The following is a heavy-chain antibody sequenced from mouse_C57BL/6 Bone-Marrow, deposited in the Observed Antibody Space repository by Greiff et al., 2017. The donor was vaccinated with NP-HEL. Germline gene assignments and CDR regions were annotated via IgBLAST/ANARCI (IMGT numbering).Heavy chain of an antibody. V-gene: IGHV1-5*01. J-gene: IGHJ4*01. CDR1: GYTFTSYW. CDR2: IYPGNSDT. CDR3: TVIYDGYYYAMDY. D-gene: IGHD2-3*01. Sequence: EVQLQQSGTVLARPGASVKMSCKTSGYTFTSYWMHWVKQRPGQGLEWIGAIYPGNSDTSYNQKFKGKAKLTAVTSASTAYMELSSLTNEDSAVYYCTVIYDGYYYAMDYWGQGTSVTVSS.